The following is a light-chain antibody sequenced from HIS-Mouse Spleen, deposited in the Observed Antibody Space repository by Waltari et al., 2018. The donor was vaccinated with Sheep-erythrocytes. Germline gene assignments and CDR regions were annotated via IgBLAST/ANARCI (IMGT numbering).Light chain of an antibody. V-gene: IGKV3-11*01. CDR3: QQRSNWPQPWT. CDR1: QSVSSY. CDR2: DAS. J-gene: IGKJ1*01. Sequence: EIVLTQSPATLSLSPGERATLSCRASQSVSSYLAWYQQKPGQAPRLLIYDASNRATGIPARFSGSGSGTDFTLTISSLDPEDFAVYYCQQRSNWPQPWTFGQGTKVEIK.